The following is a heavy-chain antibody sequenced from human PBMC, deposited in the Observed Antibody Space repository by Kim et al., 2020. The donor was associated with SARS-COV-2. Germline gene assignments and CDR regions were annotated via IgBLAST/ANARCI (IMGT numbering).Heavy chain of an antibody. CDR1: GFTFRSYT. J-gene: IGHJ4*02. Sequence: GGSLRLSCAASGFTFRSYTMTWVRQAPGKGLEWVSSITSSSSYRSFADSVKGRFTVSRDNAKNSLFLQMNSLRADDTAVYYCARVKLFGGGHFDSWGQGILVIVSS. CDR3: ARVKLFGGGHFDS. CDR2: ITSSSSYR. V-gene: IGHV3-21*01. D-gene: IGHD3-16*01.